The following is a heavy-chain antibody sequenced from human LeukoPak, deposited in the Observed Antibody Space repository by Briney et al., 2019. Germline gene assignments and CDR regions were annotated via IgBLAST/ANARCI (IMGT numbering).Heavy chain of an antibody. Sequence: GGSLRLSCAASGFTFSSYGMHWVRQAPGKGLEWVAFIRYDGSNKYYADSVKGRFTISRDNSKNTLYLQMNSLRAEDTAVYYCAKDRQYCSSTSCYAEAFDYWGQGTLVTVSS. CDR2: IRYDGSNK. J-gene: IGHJ4*02. CDR3: AKDRQYCSSTSCYAEAFDY. D-gene: IGHD2-2*01. CDR1: GFTFSSYG. V-gene: IGHV3-30*02.